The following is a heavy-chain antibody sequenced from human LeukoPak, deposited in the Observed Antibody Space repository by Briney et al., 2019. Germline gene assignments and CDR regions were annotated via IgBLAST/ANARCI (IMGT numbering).Heavy chain of an antibody. J-gene: IGHJ3*02. CDR3: ARVVYYGSGSDAFDI. V-gene: IGHV4-30-4*01. D-gene: IGHD3-10*01. CDR2: IYYSGST. Sequence: SQTLSLTCTVSGGSISSGGYYWSWIRQPPGKGLEWIGYIYYSGSTYYNPSLKSRVTISVDTSKNQFSLKLSSVTAADTAVYYCARVVYYGSGSDAFDIWGQGTMVTVSS. CDR1: GGSISSGGYY.